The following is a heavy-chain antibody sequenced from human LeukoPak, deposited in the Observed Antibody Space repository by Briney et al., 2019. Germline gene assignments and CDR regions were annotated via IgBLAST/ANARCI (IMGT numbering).Heavy chain of an antibody. CDR2: VHLDGRT. J-gene: IGHJ5*02. CDR1: GGPEQCRMW. V-gene: IGHV4-4*02. CDR3: AREGCLYRRLEP. D-gene: IGHD3-16*01. Sequence: SETLPHMRCLSGGPEQCRMWLAWVRQPPGKGLEWIGEVHLDGRTNYNPSLKSRLIMSVDLPENHISLKLTSVTAADTAVYYCAREGCLYRRLEPWGQGTLVTVSS.